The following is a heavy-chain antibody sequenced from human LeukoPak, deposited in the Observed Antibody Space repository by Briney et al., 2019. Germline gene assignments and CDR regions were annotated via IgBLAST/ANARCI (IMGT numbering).Heavy chain of an antibody. CDR2: ISPNSGGT. V-gene: IGHV1-2*02. CDR1: GYTFTGYY. Sequence: GASVKVSCKASGYTFTGYYMHWVRQAPGQGLEWMGWISPNSGGTNYAQKFQGRVTMTRDTPISTAYMELSRLTSDDTAVYYCARGPYSGNYCNYWGQGTLVTVSS. D-gene: IGHD1-26*01. CDR3: ARGPYSGNYCNY. J-gene: IGHJ4*02.